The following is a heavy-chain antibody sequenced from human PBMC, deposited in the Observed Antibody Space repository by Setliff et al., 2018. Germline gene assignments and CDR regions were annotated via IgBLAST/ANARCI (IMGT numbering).Heavy chain of an antibody. V-gene: IGHV4-39*07. Sequence: SETLSLTCTVSGGSISSGSYYWGWIRQPPGKGLEWIGSVRHRGSTNYNPSLKSRVTISVDTSKNQFSLKLSSVTAADAAVYYCARGKIRITMIVVPTGGAFDIWGQGTMVTVSS. D-gene: IGHD3-22*01. CDR3: ARGKIRITMIVVPTGGAFDI. CDR1: GGSISSGSYY. J-gene: IGHJ3*02. CDR2: VRHRGST.